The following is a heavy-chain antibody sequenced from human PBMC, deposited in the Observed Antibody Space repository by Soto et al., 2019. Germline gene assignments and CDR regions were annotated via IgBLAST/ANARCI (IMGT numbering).Heavy chain of an antibody. CDR2: LGFDGGGR. J-gene: IGHJ6*02. CDR1: GFDFSSYG. Sequence: PGGSLRLSCAASGFDFSSYGMHWVRQTPGKGLEWAAVLGFDGGGRYYADSVKGRFTISRDNSKKMLYLQMDSLRAGDTALYYCARATVGPDYAMDVWGQGTTVTVYS. V-gene: IGHV3-33*01. CDR3: ARATVGPDYAMDV. D-gene: IGHD1-26*01.